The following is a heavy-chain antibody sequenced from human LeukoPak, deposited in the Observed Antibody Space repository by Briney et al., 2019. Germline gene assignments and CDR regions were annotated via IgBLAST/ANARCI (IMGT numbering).Heavy chain of an antibody. Sequence: ASVKVSCKASGYTFTSYAMHWVRQAPGQRLEWMGWINAGNGNTKYSQESQGRVTITRDTSASTAYMELSSLRSEDMAVYYCARAGYSSSWFSGKEFDYWGQGTLVTVSS. CDR2: INAGNGNT. CDR3: ARAGYSSSWFSGKEFDY. J-gene: IGHJ4*02. V-gene: IGHV1-3*03. CDR1: GYTFTSYA. D-gene: IGHD6-13*01.